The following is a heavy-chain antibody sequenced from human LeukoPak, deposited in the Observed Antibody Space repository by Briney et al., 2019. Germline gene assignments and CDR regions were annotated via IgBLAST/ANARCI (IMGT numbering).Heavy chain of an antibody. J-gene: IGHJ5*02. V-gene: IGHV4-59*01. Sequence: PSETQSLTCTVSGGSISSDYWSWIRQPPGKGLEYIGYMYYSGTTNYNPSLKSRVTISVDTSKNQFSLKLSSVTAADTAVYYCARVPRNWFDPWGQGTLVTVSS. CDR3: ARVPRNWFDP. CDR2: MYYSGTT. CDR1: GGSISSDY.